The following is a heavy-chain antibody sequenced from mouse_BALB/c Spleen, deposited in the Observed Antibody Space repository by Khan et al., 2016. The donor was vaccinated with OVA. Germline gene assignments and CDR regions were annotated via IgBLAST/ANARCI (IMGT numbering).Heavy chain of an antibody. Sequence: DLVKPGASVKLSCKASGYTFTSYWINWIKQRPGQGLEWIGRIAPGSGSTYYNEIFKGKATLTVDTSSSTAYIQLSSLSSEDSAVYLCARESYYGNSYYAMDYWGQGTSVTVSS. CDR2: IAPGSGST. CDR1: GYTFTSYW. V-gene: IGHV1S41*01. J-gene: IGHJ4*01. D-gene: IGHD2-1*01. CDR3: ARESYYGNSYYAMDY.